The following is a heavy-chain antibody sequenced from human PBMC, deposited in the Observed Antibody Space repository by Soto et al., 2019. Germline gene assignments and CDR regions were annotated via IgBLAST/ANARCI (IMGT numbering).Heavy chain of an antibody. J-gene: IGHJ6*03. CDR1: GFTFSSYA. D-gene: IGHD2-2*01. Sequence: EVQLLESGGGLVQPGGSLRLSCAASGFTFSSYAMSWVRQAPGKGLEWVSAISGSGGSTYYADSVKGRFTISRDNSKNTLYLQMNSLRAEDTAVYYCAKAPFIVVDSYYYYMDVWGKGTTVTVSS. CDR3: AKAPFIVVDSYYYYMDV. V-gene: IGHV3-23*01. CDR2: ISGSGGST.